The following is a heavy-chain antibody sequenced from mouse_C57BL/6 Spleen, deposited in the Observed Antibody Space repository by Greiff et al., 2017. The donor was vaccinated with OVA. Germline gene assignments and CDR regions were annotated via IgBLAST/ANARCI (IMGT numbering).Heavy chain of an antibody. D-gene: IGHD2-2*01. CDR3: TNGYPFAY. CDR2: IRLKSDNYAT. Sequence: DVQLQESGGGLVQPGGSMKLSCVASGFTFSNYWMNWVRQSPEKGLEWVAQIRLKSDNYATHYAESVKGRFTISRDDSKSSVYLQMNNLRAEDTGIYYCTNGYPFAYWGQGTLVTVSA. V-gene: IGHV6-3*01. CDR1: GFTFSNYW. J-gene: IGHJ3*01.